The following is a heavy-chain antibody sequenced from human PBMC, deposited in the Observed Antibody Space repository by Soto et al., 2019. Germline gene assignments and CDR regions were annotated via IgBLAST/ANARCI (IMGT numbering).Heavy chain of an antibody. D-gene: IGHD3-9*01. CDR3: AREWDDIGAFDI. CDR1: GFTFSSYG. CDR2: IWYDGSNK. J-gene: IGHJ3*02. Sequence: QVQLVESGGGVVQPGRSLRLSCAASGFTFSSYGMHWVRQAPGKGLEWVAVIWYDGSNKYYADSVKGRFTISRNNAKNTLYLQMNSRRAEDTAVYYCAREWDDIGAFDIWGQGTMVTVSS. V-gene: IGHV3-33*01.